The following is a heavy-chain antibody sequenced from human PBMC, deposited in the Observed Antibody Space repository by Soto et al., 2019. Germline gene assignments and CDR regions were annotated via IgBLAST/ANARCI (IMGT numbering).Heavy chain of an antibody. J-gene: IGHJ4*02. CDR2: VSTNDDRT. CDR1: GYIFTAYG. D-gene: IGHD3-22*01. CDR3: ARELNTESSAYYSFAF. Sequence: GASVKVSCKTSGYIFTAYGLAWLRQAPGQRPEWMGWVSTNDDRTNYAQKFQGRVTMTTDRPTTTTSMELGSLRPDDTAVYYCARELNTESSAYYSFAFWGQGTLVTVSS. V-gene: IGHV1-18*01.